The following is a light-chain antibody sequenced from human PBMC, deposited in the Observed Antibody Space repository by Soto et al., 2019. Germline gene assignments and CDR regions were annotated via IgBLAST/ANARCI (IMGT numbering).Light chain of an antibody. V-gene: IGKV3-20*01. CDR2: GAS. J-gene: IGKJ2*01. Sequence: IVLTQSPGILSLSPGERATLSCRASQSVTSSYLAWYQQKPGQAPRLLIYGASTRATGISDRFSGSGSGTDFTLTISRLDPEDFAVYYCQHYGSSPKTFGKGTKLEIK. CDR3: QHYGSSPKT. CDR1: QSVTSSY.